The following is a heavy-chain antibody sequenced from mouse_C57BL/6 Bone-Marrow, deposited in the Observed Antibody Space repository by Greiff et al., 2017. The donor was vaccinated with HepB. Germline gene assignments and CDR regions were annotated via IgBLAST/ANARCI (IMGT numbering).Heavy chain of an antibody. CDR3: ASSTTVVATDY. J-gene: IGHJ2*01. CDR2: IYPGSGST. D-gene: IGHD1-1*01. CDR1: GYTFPSYW. Sequence: QVQLKQPGAELVKPGASVKMSCKASGYTFPSYWITWVKQRPGQGLEWIGDIYPGSGSTNYNEKLKSKGTLTVDTSSSTAYMQLSSLTSEDSAVYYCASSTTVVATDYWGQGTTLTVSS. V-gene: IGHV1-55*01.